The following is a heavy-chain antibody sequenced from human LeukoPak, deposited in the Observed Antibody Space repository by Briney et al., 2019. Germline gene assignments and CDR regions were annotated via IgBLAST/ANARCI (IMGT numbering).Heavy chain of an antibody. J-gene: IGHJ4*02. CDR1: GGSISSYY. CDR2: IYTSGST. Sequence: SETLSLTCTVSGGSISSYYWSWIRQPAGKGLEWIGRIYTSGSTNYNPSLKSRVTMSVDTSKNPFSLKLSSVTAADTAVYYCARGITIFGVVDYWGQGTLVTVSS. V-gene: IGHV4-4*07. D-gene: IGHD3-3*01. CDR3: ARGITIFGVVDY.